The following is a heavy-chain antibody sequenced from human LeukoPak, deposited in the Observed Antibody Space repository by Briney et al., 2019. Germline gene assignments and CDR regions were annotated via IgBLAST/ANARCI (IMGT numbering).Heavy chain of an antibody. CDR1: GFTFSSYE. Sequence: GGSLRLSCAASGFTFSSYEMNWVRQAPGKGLEWVSYISSSGSTIYYADSVKGRFTISRDNAKNSLYLQMNSLRAEDTAVYYCARASSTVTTLDWFDPWGQGTLVTVSS. D-gene: IGHD4-17*01. V-gene: IGHV3-48*03. CDR3: ARASSTVTTLDWFDP. J-gene: IGHJ5*02. CDR2: ISSSGSTI.